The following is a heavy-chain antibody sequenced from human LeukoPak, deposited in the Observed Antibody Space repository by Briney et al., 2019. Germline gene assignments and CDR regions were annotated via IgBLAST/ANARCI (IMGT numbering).Heavy chain of an antibody. V-gene: IGHV3-48*03. D-gene: IGHD5-18*01. J-gene: IGHJ4*02. CDR1: GFTFISYE. Sequence: GGSLRLSCADPGFTFISYELSSVRQAPGKGLEWVSYISSSGSTIYYADSVKGRFTISRDNAKNSLYLQKNSLRAEDTAVYYCARETGYSYGREDYWGQGTLVTVSS. CDR3: ARETGYSYGREDY. CDR2: ISSSGSTI.